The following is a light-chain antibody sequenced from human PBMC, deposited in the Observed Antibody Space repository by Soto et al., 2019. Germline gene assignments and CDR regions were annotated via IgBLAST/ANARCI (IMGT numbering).Light chain of an antibody. CDR2: GAS. Sequence: EIVMTQSPATLSVSPGERATLSCRASQSIRSNLAWYQQKPGQAPRLLISGASTRAFGIPVRFSGSGSGTEFTLTISSLQSEDFAVYYCQQYENWLSITFGQGTRLEIK. CDR3: QQYENWLSIT. CDR1: QSIRSN. J-gene: IGKJ5*01. V-gene: IGKV3-15*01.